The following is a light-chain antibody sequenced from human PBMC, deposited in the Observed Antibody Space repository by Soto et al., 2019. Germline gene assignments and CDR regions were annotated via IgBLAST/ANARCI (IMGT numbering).Light chain of an antibody. V-gene: IGLV1-51*01. CDR3: ATWDRSLSVGV. CDR2: DND. CDR1: SSNIGNNY. Sequence: QSVLTQPRSVSAAPGQQVTISSSGSSSNIGNNYVFWYQQLPGTAPKLLIYDNDKRPSGIPDRFSGSKSGTSATLGITGLQTGDEADYYCATWDRSLSVGVFGGGTKVTVL. J-gene: IGLJ2*01.